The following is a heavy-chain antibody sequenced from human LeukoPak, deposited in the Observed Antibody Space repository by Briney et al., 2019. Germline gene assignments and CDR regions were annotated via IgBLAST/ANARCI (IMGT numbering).Heavy chain of an antibody. D-gene: IGHD6-19*01. CDR1: GGTFSSYA. CDR2: IIPIFGTA. Sequence: SVKVSCKASGGTFSSYAISWVRQAPGQGLEWMGGIIPIFGTANYAQKFQGRVTITTDESTSTAYMELSSLRSEDTAVYYCARPSNPQLAVADLDYWGQGTLVTVSS. CDR3: ARPSNPQLAVADLDY. V-gene: IGHV1-69*05. J-gene: IGHJ4*02.